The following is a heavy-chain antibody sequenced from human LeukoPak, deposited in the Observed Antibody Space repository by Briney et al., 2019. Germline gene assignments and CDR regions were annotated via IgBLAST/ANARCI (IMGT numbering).Heavy chain of an antibody. J-gene: IGHJ4*02. CDR1: GLTFSNYW. CDR2: INQDGSEK. V-gene: IGHV3-7*03. CDR3: ARFVSGN. D-gene: IGHD6-25*01. Sequence: GGSLRLSCAASGLTFSNYWMTGVRQAPGKGLEWVANINQDGSEKYYVDSVKGRFTISRDNAKNSLHLQMNSLRAEDTAVYYCARFVSGNWGRGTLVTVSS.